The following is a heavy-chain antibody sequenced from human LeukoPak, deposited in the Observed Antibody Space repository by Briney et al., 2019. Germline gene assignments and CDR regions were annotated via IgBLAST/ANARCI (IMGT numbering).Heavy chain of an antibody. Sequence: SETLSLTCTVSGGSLSSYYWSWIRQPPGKGLEWIGYIYYSGNTYYNPSLKSRVTISVDTSENQFSLKLNSVTAADTAVYYCARNNPLGPFAFWGQGTMVTVSS. CDR2: IYYSGNT. D-gene: IGHD1/OR15-1a*01. V-gene: IGHV4-59*01. J-gene: IGHJ3*01. CDR3: ARNNPLGPFAF. CDR1: GGSLSSYY.